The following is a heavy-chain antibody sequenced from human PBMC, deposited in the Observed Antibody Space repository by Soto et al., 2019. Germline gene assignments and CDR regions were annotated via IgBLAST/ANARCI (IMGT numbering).Heavy chain of an antibody. CDR1: GYTFTTYD. V-gene: IGHV1-8*01. CDR2: MIPNSGNT. Sequence: ASVKVSCKASGYTFTTYDIHWVRQASGQGLEWMGWMIPNSGNTGYAQKFHGRVTMTRNTSISTAYLELTSLKSEDTAVYYCARPLGSGWYHTWFESWGQGTLVTVSS. J-gene: IGHJ5*01. D-gene: IGHD6-19*01. CDR3: ARPLGSGWYHTWFES.